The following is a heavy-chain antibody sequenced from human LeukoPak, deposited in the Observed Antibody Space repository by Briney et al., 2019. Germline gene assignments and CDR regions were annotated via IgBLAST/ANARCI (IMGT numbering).Heavy chain of an antibody. CDR3: ARISPHYPGGYPGGYFDY. J-gene: IGHJ4*02. V-gene: IGHV4-59*11. D-gene: IGHD3-16*01. Sequence: PSETLSPTYTVSSDSISSHYYSWIRQPPGKGLEWIGFFSYFGTTNYNPSLKSRVTMSIDPSMRQFSLKLTSVTAADTAVYYCARISPHYPGGYPGGYFDYWGQGALVIVSS. CDR2: FSYFGTT. CDR1: SDSISSHY.